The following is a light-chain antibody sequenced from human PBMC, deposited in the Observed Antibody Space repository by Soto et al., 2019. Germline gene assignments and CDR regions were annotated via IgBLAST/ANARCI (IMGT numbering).Light chain of an antibody. Sequence: EIQVTQSPTSLSASVGDRVTITCRASRSIGNNLNWYQQRPGKAPQLLIYAASSLQSGVPSRFSGSTSGTDFTLTINGLQPEDFATYYCQQSFSPHIAFGQGTRL. CDR3: QQSFSPHIA. V-gene: IGKV1-39*01. J-gene: IGKJ5*01. CDR1: RSIGNN. CDR2: AAS.